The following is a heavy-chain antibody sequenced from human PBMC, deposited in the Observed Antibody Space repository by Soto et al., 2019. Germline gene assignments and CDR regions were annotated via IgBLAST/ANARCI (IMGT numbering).Heavy chain of an antibody. CDR3: ARDCAGYSSGWYQRGGFDY. V-gene: IGHV3-33*01. CDR1: GFTFSSYG. J-gene: IGHJ4*02. CDR2: IWEDGSNK. Sequence: QVQLVESGGGVVQPGRSLRLSCAASGFTFSSYGMHWVRQAPGKGLEWVAVIWEDGSNKYYADCVKGRFTISRDNSKNPLYLQMNSLRAEDTAVYYCARDCAGYSSGWYQRGGFDYWGQGTLVTVSS. D-gene: IGHD6-19*01.